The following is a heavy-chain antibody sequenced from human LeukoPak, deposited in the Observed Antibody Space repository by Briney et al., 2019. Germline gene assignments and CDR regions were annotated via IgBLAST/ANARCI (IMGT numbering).Heavy chain of an antibody. Sequence: SETLSLTFMGSVGSLINTIYYGAWIREPPGEGLECIAIVSHSESTYYTHSVKSRVTKSVDTSKNQFYLNLSTVIAEDTAMYYCARTVVGGVMCWFDAWGQGTLVTVSS. V-gene: IGHV4-39*01. CDR1: VGSLINTIYY. J-gene: IGHJ5*02. CDR2: VSHSEST. D-gene: IGHD3-16*01. CDR3: ARTVVGGVMCWFDA.